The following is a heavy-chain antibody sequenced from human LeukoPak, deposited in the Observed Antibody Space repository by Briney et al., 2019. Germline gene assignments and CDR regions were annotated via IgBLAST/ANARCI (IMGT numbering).Heavy chain of an antibody. Sequence: PSETLSLTCTVSGGSISSSSYYWGWIRQPPGKGLEWIGSIYYGGSTYYNPSLKSRVTISVDTSKNQFSLKLSSVTAADTAVYYCARHQPLGYGGNSDAFDIWGQGTMVTVSS. V-gene: IGHV4-39*01. CDR2: IYYGGST. CDR1: GGSISSSSYY. J-gene: IGHJ3*02. CDR3: ARHQPLGYGGNSDAFDI. D-gene: IGHD4-23*01.